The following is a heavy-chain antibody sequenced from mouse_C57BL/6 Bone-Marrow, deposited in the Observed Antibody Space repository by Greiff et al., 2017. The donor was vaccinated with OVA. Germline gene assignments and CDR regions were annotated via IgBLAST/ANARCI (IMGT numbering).Heavy chain of an antibody. CDR3: ARINYWYFDV. CDR1: GFTFSDYG. CDR2: ISSGSSTI. V-gene: IGHV5-17*01. Sequence: EVKLMESGGGLVKPGGSLKLSCAASGFTFSDYGMHWVRQAPEKGLEWVAYISSGSSTIYSADTVKGRFTISRDNAKNTLFLQMTSLRSEDTAMYYCARINYWYFDVWGTGTTVTVSS. J-gene: IGHJ1*03.